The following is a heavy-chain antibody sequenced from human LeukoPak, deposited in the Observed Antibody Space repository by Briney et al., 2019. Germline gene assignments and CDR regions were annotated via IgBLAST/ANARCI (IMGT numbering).Heavy chain of an antibody. J-gene: IGHJ4*02. V-gene: IGHV3-74*03. Sequence: GGSLRLSCEASGFTLSTYWMHWVRQAPGKGLMWVSRISGDEVVRKYADSVRGRFTISRDSAKNTLYLQMDSLRAEDTAVYYCARDADWYGQSYDYWGQGTLVTVSS. CDR1: GFTLSTYW. CDR2: ISGDEVVR. CDR3: ARDADWYGQSYDY. D-gene: IGHD3-9*01.